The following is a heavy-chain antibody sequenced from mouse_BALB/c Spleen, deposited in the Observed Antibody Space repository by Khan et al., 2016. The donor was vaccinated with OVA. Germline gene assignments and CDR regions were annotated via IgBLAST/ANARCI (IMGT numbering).Heavy chain of an antibody. Sequence: EVELVESGGGLVKPGGSLKLSCAASGFTFSSYAVSWVRQTPEKRLEWVATINSDGAYTYYPDSVKGRFTISRDNVMNTLYLQMSSTRSADSAMYYCARHNFGPFAYWGQGTLGTVSA. CDR1: GFTFSSYA. CDR3: ARHNFGPFAY. CDR2: INSDGAYT. J-gene: IGHJ3*01. D-gene: IGHD1-3*01. V-gene: IGHV5-9-3*01.